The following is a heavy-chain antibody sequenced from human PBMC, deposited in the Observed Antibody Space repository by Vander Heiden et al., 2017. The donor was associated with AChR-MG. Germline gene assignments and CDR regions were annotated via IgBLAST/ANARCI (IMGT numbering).Heavy chain of an antibody. V-gene: IGHV4-4*02. CDR2: IYHSGST. J-gene: IGHJ4*02. CDR3: ARATYSSSSSVWFDY. D-gene: IGHD6-6*01. Sequence: QVQLQESGPGLVKPSGTLSLTCAVSGGSISSGNWWSWVRQSPEKGLEWIEEIYHSGSTNYNPSLKSRVTISVDSSKKQFSLRLSSVTAADTAMYYCARATYSSSSSVWFDYWGQGTLVTVSS. CDR1: GGSISSGNW.